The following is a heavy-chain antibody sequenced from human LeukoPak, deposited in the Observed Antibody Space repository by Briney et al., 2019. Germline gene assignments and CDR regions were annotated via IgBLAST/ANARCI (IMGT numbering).Heavy chain of an antibody. V-gene: IGHV4-31*03. CDR1: GGSISSGGYY. J-gene: IGHJ4*02. D-gene: IGHD3-3*01. CDR2: IYYSGST. Sequence: PSETLSLTCTVSGGSISSGGYYWSWIRQHPGKGPEWIGYIYYSGSTYYNPSLKSRVTISVDTSKNQFSLKLSSVTAADTAVYYCARDSRITIFGVVITFDYWGQGTLVTVSS. CDR3: ARDSRITIFGVVITFDY.